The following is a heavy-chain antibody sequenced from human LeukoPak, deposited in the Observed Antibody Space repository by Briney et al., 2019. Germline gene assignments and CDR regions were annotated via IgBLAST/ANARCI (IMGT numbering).Heavy chain of an antibody. D-gene: IGHD2-15*01. J-gene: IGHJ5*02. Sequence: SVKVSCKASGGTFSSYAISWVRQVPGQGLEWMGRIIPIFGIANYAQKFQGRVTITADKSTSTAYMELSSLRSEDTAVYYCARDDYCSGGSCYGWFDPWGQGTLVTVSS. CDR2: IIPIFGIA. V-gene: IGHV1-69*04. CDR3: ARDDYCSGGSCYGWFDP. CDR1: GGTFSSYA.